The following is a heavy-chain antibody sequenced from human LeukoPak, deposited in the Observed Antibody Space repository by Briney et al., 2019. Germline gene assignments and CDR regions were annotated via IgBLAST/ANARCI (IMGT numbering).Heavy chain of an antibody. CDR2: TSWNSGSI. J-gene: IGHJ5*02. V-gene: IGHV3-9*01. CDR1: GFTFDDYA. CDR3: AKDIGYGDYRKEFDP. Sequence: PGRSLRLSCAASGFTFDDYAMHWVRQAPGKGLEWVSGTSWNSGSIGYADSVKGRFTISRDNAKNSLYLRMNSLRAEDTALYYCAKDIGYGDYRKEFDPWGQGTLVTVSS. D-gene: IGHD4-17*01.